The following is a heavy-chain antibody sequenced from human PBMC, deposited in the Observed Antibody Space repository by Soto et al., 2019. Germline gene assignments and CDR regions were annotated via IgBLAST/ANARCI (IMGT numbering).Heavy chain of an antibody. Sequence: GGSLRLSCAASGFTFSSYAMSWVRQAPGKGLEWVSAISGSGGSTYYADSVKGRFTISRDNSKNTLYLQMNSLRAEDTAVYYCAKRRISSWFEAEYFQHWGQGTLVTVSS. V-gene: IGHV3-23*01. CDR1: GFTFSSYA. CDR2: ISGSGGST. CDR3: AKRRISSWFEAEYFQH. J-gene: IGHJ1*01. D-gene: IGHD6-13*01.